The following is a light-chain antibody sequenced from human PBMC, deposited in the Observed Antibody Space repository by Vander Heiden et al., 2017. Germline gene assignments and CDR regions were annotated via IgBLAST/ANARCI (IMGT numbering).Light chain of an antibody. Sequence: SYVLTQPPSVSVAPGQTARITCGGNNIGSKSVHWYQQKPGQAPVLVVYDESDRPSGIPERFSGSNSGNTATLTISRVEAGDEADYYCQVWDSSSDHTYVFGTGTKVTVL. CDR2: DES. V-gene: IGLV3-21*02. J-gene: IGLJ1*01. CDR3: QVWDSSSDHTYV. CDR1: NIGSKS.